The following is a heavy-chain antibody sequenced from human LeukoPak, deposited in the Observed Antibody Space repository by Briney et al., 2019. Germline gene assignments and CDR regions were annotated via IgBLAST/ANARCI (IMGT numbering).Heavy chain of an antibody. D-gene: IGHD2-8*01. J-gene: IGHJ4*02. CDR2: IYYSGST. CDR1: GGSISSSSYY. V-gene: IGHV4-39*01. CDR3: ARHGRVSPHFDY. Sequence: SETLSLICTVSGGSISSSSYYWGWIRQPPGKGLEWIGSIYYSGSTYYNPSLKSRVTISVDTSKNQFSLKLSSVTAADTAVYYCARHGRVSPHFDYWGQGTLVTVSS.